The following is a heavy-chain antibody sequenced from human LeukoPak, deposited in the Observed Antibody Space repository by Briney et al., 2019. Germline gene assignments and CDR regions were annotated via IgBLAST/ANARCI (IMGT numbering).Heavy chain of an antibody. CDR1: GFTFSSYG. CDR2: ISYDGSNK. CDR3: ANQGATQDY. V-gene: IGHV3-30*18. D-gene: IGHD1-26*01. J-gene: IGHJ4*02. Sequence: GGSLRLSCAASGFTFSSYGMHWVRQAPGKGLEWVAVISYDGSNKYYADSVKGRFTISRDNSKNTLYLQMNSLRAEDTAVYYCANQGATQDYWGQGTLVTVSS.